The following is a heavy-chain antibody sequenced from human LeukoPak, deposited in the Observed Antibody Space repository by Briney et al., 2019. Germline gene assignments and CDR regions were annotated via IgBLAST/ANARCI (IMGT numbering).Heavy chain of an antibody. CDR1: GGSISSYY. D-gene: IGHD2-15*01. CDR3: ARARRYCSGGSCNSGSFDY. V-gene: IGHV4-4*07. CDR2: IYTSGST. Sequence: SETLSLTCTVSGGSISSYYWSWIRQPAGKGLEGIGRIYTSGSTNYNPSLKSRVTMSLDTSKNQFSLKLSSVTAADTAVYYCARARRYCSGGSCNSGSFDYWGQGTLVTVSS. J-gene: IGHJ4*02.